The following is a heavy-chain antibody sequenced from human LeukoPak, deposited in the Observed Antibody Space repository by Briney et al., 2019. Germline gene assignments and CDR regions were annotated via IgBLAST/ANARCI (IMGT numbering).Heavy chain of an antibody. J-gene: IGHJ4*02. V-gene: IGHV5-51*01. CDR3: ARHETGPYFDY. CDR2: IYPGDSDT. D-gene: IGHD1-1*01. CDR1: GYSFTSYW. Sequence: GESLKISCNVSGYSFTSYWIGWVRQMPGKGLECMGIIYPGDSDTRYSPSFQGQVTISADKSISTAYLQWSSLKASDTAMYYCARHETGPYFDYWGQGTLVTVSS.